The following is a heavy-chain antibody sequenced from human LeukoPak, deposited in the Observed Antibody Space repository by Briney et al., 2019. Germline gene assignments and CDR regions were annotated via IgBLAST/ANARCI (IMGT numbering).Heavy chain of an antibody. CDR1: GYTFTTYG. CDR2: ISAYNGIT. V-gene: IGHV1-18*01. CDR3: ARDRAYCSSTSCPFGY. D-gene: IGHD2-2*01. J-gene: IGHJ4*02. Sequence: ASVKVSCKASGYTFTTYGISWVRQAPGQGLEWMGWISAYNGITNYAQKLQGRVTMTTDTSTSTAYMELRSLRSDDTAVYYCARDRAYCSSTSCPFGYWGQGTLVTVSS.